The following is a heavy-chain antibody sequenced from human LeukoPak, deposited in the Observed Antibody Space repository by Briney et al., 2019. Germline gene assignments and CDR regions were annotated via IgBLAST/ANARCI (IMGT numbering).Heavy chain of an antibody. Sequence: ASVKVSCKACGYTFTSYGISWVRQAPGQGLEWMGWISAYNGNTNYAQKLQGRVTMTTDTSTSTAYMELRSLRSDDTAVYYCARNVDTAMVFDYWGQGTLVSVSS. J-gene: IGHJ4*02. CDR1: GYTFTSYG. V-gene: IGHV1-18*01. D-gene: IGHD5-18*01. CDR2: ISAYNGNT. CDR3: ARNVDTAMVFDY.